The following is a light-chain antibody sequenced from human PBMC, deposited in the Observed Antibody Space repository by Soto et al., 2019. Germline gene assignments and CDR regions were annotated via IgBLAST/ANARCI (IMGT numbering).Light chain of an antibody. J-gene: IGLJ1*01. CDR2: EVD. CDR1: SSDVGGYNY. V-gene: IGLV2-14*01. Sequence: QSALTQPASVSGSPGQSITISCTGTSSDVGGYNYVSWYQQYPGKAPKLMIYEVDNRPSGVSNRFSGSKSGNTASLTISGLQAEDEADYYCSSYTTNNTYVFGTGTKLTVL. CDR3: SSYTTNNTYV.